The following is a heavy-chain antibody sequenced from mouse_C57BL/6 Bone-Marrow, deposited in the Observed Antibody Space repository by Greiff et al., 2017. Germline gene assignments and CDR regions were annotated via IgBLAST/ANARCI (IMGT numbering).Heavy chain of an antibody. J-gene: IGHJ3*01. CDR2: IYPRDGST. CDR1: GYTFTSYD. V-gene: IGHV1-85*01. Sequence: QVQLKQSGPELVKPGASVKLSCKASGYTFTSYDINWVKQRPGQGLEWIGWIYPRDGSTKYNEKFKGKATLTVDTSSSTAYMELHSLTSEDSAVYFCARRRGYDGYRAWFAYWGQGTLVTVSA. D-gene: IGHD2-3*01. CDR3: ARRRGYDGYRAWFAY.